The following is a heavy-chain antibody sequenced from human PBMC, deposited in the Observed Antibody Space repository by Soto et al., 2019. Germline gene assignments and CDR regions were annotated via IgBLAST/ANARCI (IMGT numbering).Heavy chain of an antibody. CDR2: INHSGST. CDR1: GGSFSGYY. Sequence: SETLSLTCAVYGGSFSGYYWSWIRQPPGKGLEWIGEINHSGSTNYNPSLKSRVTISVDTSKNQFSLKLSSVTAADTAVYYCARLEMATIITHRYYFDYWGQGTLVTVSS. CDR3: ARLEMATIITHRYYFDY. D-gene: IGHD5-12*01. J-gene: IGHJ4*02. V-gene: IGHV4-34*01.